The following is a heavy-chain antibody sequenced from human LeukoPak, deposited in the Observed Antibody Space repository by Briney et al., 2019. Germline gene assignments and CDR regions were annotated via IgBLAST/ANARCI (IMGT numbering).Heavy chain of an antibody. Sequence: SETLSLTCTVSGASISVYYWTWIRQPPGKGLEWIGEINHSGSTNYNPSLKSRVTISVDTSKNQFSLKLSSVTAADTAVYYCARGITFGYDYVWGSYRSAAGLDYWGQGTLVTVSS. V-gene: IGHV4-34*01. D-gene: IGHD3-16*02. CDR3: ARGITFGYDYVWGSYRSAAGLDY. CDR2: INHSGST. J-gene: IGHJ4*02. CDR1: GASISVYY.